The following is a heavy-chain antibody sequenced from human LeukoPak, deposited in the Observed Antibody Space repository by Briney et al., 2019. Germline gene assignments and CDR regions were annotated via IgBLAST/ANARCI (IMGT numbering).Heavy chain of an antibody. CDR2: ISSSSSTI. CDR3: ARGTYYYDSSGYRDY. D-gene: IGHD3-22*01. Sequence: GGSLRLSCAASGFTFSSYSMNWVRQAPGKGLEWVSYISSSSSTIYYADSVKGRFTISRDHAKNSLYLQMNSLRDEDTAVYYCARGTYYYDSSGYRDYWGQGTLVTVSS. V-gene: IGHV3-48*02. CDR1: GFTFSSYS. J-gene: IGHJ4*02.